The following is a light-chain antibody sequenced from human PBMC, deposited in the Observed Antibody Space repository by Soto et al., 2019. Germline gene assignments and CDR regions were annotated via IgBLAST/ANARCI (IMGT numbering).Light chain of an antibody. CDR3: AAWDGSLNVYV. CDR2: TNN. V-gene: IGLV1-44*01. J-gene: IGLJ1*01. Sequence: QSVLTQPPSASGTPGQRVTISCSGSSSSIGSNSVNWYQHLPRTAPKVLIYTNNQRPSGVPDRFSGSKSGTSASLAISGLQSEDEADYYCAAWDGSLNVYVFGTGTKLTVL. CDR1: SSSIGSNS.